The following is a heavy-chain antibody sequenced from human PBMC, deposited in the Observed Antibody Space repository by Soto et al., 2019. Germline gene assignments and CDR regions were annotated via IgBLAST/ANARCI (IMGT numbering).Heavy chain of an antibody. D-gene: IGHD3-3*01. J-gene: IGHJ6*02. CDR3: ATKSSITIFGVVSPYYGMDV. CDR1: GYTLTELS. Sequence: ASVKVSCKVSGYTLTELSMHWVRQAPGEGLEWMGGFDPEDGETIYAQKFQGRVTMTEDTSTDTAYMELSSLRSEDTAVYYCATKSSITIFGVVSPYYGMDVWGQGTTVTVSS. V-gene: IGHV1-24*01. CDR2: FDPEDGET.